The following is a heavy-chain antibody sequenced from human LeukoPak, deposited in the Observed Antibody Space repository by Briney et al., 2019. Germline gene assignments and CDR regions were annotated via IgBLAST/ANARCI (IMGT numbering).Heavy chain of an antibody. CDR2: VYYGGST. CDR3: SFNLGSGSYAFDI. CDR1: VGSISTTSYY. J-gene: IGHJ3*02. V-gene: IGHV4-39*06. D-gene: IGHD3-10*01. Sequence: PSETLSLTCTVSVGSISTTSYYWGWIRQPPGKGPEWIGSVYYGGSTYYSPSLKSRVTISLDTSKHQFALKLSSVTAVDTAVYYCSFNLGSGSYAFDIWGQGTMVTVSS.